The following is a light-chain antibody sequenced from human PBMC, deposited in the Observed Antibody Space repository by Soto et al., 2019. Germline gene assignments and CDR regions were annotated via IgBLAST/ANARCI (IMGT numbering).Light chain of an antibody. Sequence: EIVLTQSPGTLSLSPGERATLSCRASQSVSSSYLAWYQQKPGQAPRLIIYGASSRATGITDRFSGSGSGTDVTLTISRLEPEDFAVYYCQQYGSSPRKFGQGTKVEIK. V-gene: IGKV3-20*01. CDR3: QQYGSSPRK. J-gene: IGKJ1*01. CDR1: QSVSSSY. CDR2: GAS.